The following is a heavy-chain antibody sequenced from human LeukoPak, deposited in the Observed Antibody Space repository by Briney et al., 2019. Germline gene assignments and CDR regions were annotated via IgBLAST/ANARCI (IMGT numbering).Heavy chain of an antibody. Sequence: SETLSLTCTVSGGSLSSYYWSWIRQPAGKGLEWIGRIYASGSTNYNPSLKSRVTISVDRSKNQFSLKLSSVTAADTAVYYCARVGKSVVVPAASNWFDPWGQGTLVTVSS. J-gene: IGHJ5*02. CDR2: IYASGST. CDR1: GGSLSSYY. D-gene: IGHD2-2*01. V-gene: IGHV4-4*07. CDR3: ARVGKSVVVPAASNWFDP.